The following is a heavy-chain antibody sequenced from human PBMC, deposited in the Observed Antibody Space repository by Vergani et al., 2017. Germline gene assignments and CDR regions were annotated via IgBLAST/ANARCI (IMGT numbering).Heavy chain of an antibody. Sequence: QVQLVQSGAEVKKPGASVKVSCKASGYTFTSYGISWVRQAPGQGLEWRGWISVYNGNTNYAQKLQGRVTMTTDTSTSTAYMELRSLRSDDKAVYYCARVTYSSGWPTDAFDIWGQGTMVTVSS. CDR2: ISVYNGNT. J-gene: IGHJ3*02. CDR3: ARVTYSSGWPTDAFDI. CDR1: GYTFTSYG. V-gene: IGHV1-18*04. D-gene: IGHD6-19*01.